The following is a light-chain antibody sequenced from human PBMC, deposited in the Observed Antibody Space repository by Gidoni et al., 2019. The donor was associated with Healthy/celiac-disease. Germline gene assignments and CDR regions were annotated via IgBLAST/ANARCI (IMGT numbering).Light chain of an antibody. Sequence: EILLTQSPGTLSLSPGERATLSCRAGQSVSSSYLAWYQQKPGQAPRLLIYGASSMATGIPDRFSGSGSGTDFTLTISRLEPEDFAVYYCQQYCSSPPWTFGQGTKVEIK. CDR1: QSVSSSY. CDR3: QQYCSSPPWT. CDR2: GAS. V-gene: IGKV3-20*01. J-gene: IGKJ1*01.